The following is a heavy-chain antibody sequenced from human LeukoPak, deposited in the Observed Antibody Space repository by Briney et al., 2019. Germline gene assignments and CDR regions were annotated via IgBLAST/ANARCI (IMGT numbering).Heavy chain of an antibody. Sequence: KTSETLSLTCTLSGGSISSYSWSWIRQPPGKGLEWLGYIYYSGNTDSNPSLKSRVTISVDTSKNQFSLKLSSVTGADTAVYYCARTYCSGGSCHFDYWGQGTLVTVSS. J-gene: IGHJ4*02. CDR1: GGSISSYS. V-gene: IGHV4-59*08. CDR2: IYYSGNT. D-gene: IGHD2-15*01. CDR3: ARTYCSGGSCHFDY.